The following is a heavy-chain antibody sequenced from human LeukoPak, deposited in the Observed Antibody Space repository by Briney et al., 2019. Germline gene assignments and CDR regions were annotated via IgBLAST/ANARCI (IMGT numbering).Heavy chain of an antibody. Sequence: PSETLSLTCSVSGGPISSSSYYWGWIRQPPGKGLEWIGSIYYSGNTHYNPSLESRVTISVDMSKNQFSLMLTSVTAADTAVYYCTRLGKTTVTTLAIDYWGQGTLVTVSS. D-gene: IGHD4-17*01. V-gene: IGHV4-39*01. J-gene: IGHJ4*02. CDR3: TRLGKTTVTTLAIDY. CDR2: IYYSGNT. CDR1: GGPISSSSYY.